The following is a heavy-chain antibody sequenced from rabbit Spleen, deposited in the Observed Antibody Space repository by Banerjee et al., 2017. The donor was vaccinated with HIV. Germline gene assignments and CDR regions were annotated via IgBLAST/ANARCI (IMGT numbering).Heavy chain of an antibody. CDR1: GFDFNSNA. CDR3: ARDLVAVIGWNFNL. J-gene: IGHJ4*01. Sequence: QEQLEESGGGLVKPEGSLTLTCKASGFDFNSNAMCWVRQAPGKGPEWIACIANGDGSTYYASWAKGRFIMSRTSSTTVTLQMTSLTAADTATYFCARDLVAVIGWNFNLWGQGTLVTVS. V-gene: IGHV1S47*01. D-gene: IGHD5-1*01. CDR2: IANGDGST.